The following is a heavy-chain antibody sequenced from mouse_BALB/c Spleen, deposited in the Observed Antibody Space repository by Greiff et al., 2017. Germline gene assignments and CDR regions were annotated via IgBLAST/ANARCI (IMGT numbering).Heavy chain of an antibody. CDR3: ARDHNYDAYFDY. D-gene: IGHD2-12*01. CDR1: GFSLTSYG. Sequence: VKVVESGPGLVAPSQSLSITCTVSGFSLTSYGVHWVRQPPGKGLEWLGVIWAGGSTNYNSALMSRLSISKDNSKSQVFLKMNSLQTDDTAMYYCARDHNYDAYFDYWGQGTTLTVSS. V-gene: IGHV2-9*02. J-gene: IGHJ2*01. CDR2: IWAGGST.